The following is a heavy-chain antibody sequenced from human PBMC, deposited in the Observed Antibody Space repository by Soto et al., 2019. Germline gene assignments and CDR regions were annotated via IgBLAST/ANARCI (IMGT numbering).Heavy chain of an antibody. V-gene: IGHV1-18*01. CDR3: ARDRRYNWNYGWFDP. D-gene: IGHD1-7*01. J-gene: IGHJ5*02. CDR2: ISPYNGNT. Sequence: QVQLVQSGAEVKKPGASVKVSCNASGYTFTSYGISWVRQAPGQGLEWMGWISPYNGNTNYAQNLQGRVTMTTDTSTSTAYMELRSLRSDDTAVYYCARDRRYNWNYGWFDPWGQGTLVTVSS. CDR1: GYTFTSYG.